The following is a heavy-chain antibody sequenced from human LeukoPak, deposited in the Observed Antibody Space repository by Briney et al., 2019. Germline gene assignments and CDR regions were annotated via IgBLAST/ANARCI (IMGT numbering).Heavy chain of an antibody. Sequence: ESLKISCKGSGCSFTSYWIGWVRQMPGKDLEWMGIIYPGDSDTRYSPSFQGQVTISADKSISTAYLQWSSMKAADTAMYYCARLVKTGYYYYYMDVWGKGTTVTVSS. J-gene: IGHJ6*03. CDR3: ARLVKTGYYYYYMDV. D-gene: IGHD2-21*01. CDR2: IYPGDSDT. CDR1: GCSFTSYW. V-gene: IGHV5-51*01.